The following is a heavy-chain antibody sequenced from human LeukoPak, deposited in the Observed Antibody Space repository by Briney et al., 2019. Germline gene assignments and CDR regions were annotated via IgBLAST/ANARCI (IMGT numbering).Heavy chain of an antibody. D-gene: IGHD2-8*01. J-gene: IGHJ1*01. V-gene: IGHV3-74*03. Sequence: GGSLRLSCAASGFTFSSYWMHWVRQAPGKGLVWVSGINTDGSSTMYADSVKGRFTIARDNAKNTLYLQMNSLRAEDTAVYYCYGSNAEHWGQGTLVTVSS. CDR3: YGSNAEH. CDR2: INTDGSST. CDR1: GFTFSSYW.